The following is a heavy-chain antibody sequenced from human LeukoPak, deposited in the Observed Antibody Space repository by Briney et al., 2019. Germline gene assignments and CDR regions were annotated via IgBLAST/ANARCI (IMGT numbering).Heavy chain of an antibody. D-gene: IGHD1-26*01. CDR1: GGSISSSNW. CDR2: IYHSGST. V-gene: IGHV4-4*02. CDR3: ARVSSGATTVDY. J-gene: IGHJ4*02. Sequence: PSETLSLTCAVSGGSISSSNWWSWVRQPPGEGLEWIGEIYHSGSTNYNPSLKSRVTISVDKSKNQFSLKLSSVTAADTAVYYCARVSSGATTVDYWGQGTLVTVSS.